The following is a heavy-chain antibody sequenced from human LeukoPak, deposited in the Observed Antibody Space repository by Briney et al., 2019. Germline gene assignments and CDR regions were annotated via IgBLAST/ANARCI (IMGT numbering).Heavy chain of an antibody. V-gene: IGHV3-20*04. D-gene: IGHD5-24*01. CDR1: GFTFDDYG. CDR2: INWNGGSA. J-gene: IGHJ3*02. CDR3: ARDLGYKDYVSAFDI. Sequence: GGSLRLSCAASGFTFDDYGLNWVRQAPGKRLEWVPGINWNGGSAGYADSVKGRFTISRDNAKNSLYLQMNSLRAEDTALYYCARDLGYKDYVSAFDIWGQGTMVTVSS.